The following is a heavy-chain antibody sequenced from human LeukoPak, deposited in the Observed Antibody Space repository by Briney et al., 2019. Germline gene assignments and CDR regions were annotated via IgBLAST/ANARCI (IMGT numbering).Heavy chain of an antibody. CDR3: ARYDARYGMDV. D-gene: IGHD1-1*01. CDR1: GFTFSSYA. J-gene: IGHJ6*02. Sequence: PGVSLRLSCAASGFTFSSYAMHWVRQAPGKGLEWVAVISHVGRNKYYADSVKGRFTLSRDNSKNTLYLQMNSLRAEDTAVYYCARYDARYGMDVWGQGTTVTDFS. CDR2: ISHVGRNK. V-gene: IGHV3-30*04.